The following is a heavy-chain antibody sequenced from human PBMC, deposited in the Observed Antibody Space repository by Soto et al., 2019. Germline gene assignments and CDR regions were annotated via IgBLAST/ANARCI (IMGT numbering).Heavy chain of an antibody. D-gene: IGHD6-19*01. CDR1: GASVSGDGSY. V-gene: IGHV4-31*03. CDR3: ARDLGSEQWFFDN. J-gene: IGHJ4*02. Sequence: QVQLQESGPGLVKPSQTLSLTCLVSGASVSGDGSYCSWIRQHPGQGLEFIGYIHNSGSTYSNPSLEHRVAMSIDTSKNQFSLRLSSVTAADSAVYFCARDLGSEQWFFDNWGQGILVTVSS. CDR2: IHNSGST.